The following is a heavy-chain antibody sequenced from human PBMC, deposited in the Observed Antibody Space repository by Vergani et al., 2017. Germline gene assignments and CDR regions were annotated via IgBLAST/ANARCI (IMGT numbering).Heavy chain of an antibody. CDR3: AKTIGRITIVGVDY. Sequence: EVQLLESGGGLVQPGGSLRLSCAASGFTFSSYAMSWVRQAPGKGLEWVSAISGSGGSTYYADSVKGQFTISRDNSKNTLYLQMNSLRAEDTAVYYCAKTIGRITIVGVDYWGQGTLVTVSS. V-gene: IGHV3-23*01. CDR1: GFTFSSYA. D-gene: IGHD3-3*01. CDR2: ISGSGGST. J-gene: IGHJ4*02.